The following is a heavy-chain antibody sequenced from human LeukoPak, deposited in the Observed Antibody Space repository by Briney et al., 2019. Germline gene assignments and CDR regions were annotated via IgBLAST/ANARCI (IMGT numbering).Heavy chain of an antibody. Sequence: GGSLRLSCAASGFTFSSYGMHWVRQAPGKGLEWVAVISFDGSNKYYADSVKGRFTISRDNSKNTLYLQMNSLRAEDTAVYYCAKDPSSMVRGVIDYWGQGTLVTVSS. V-gene: IGHV3-30*18. J-gene: IGHJ4*02. D-gene: IGHD3-10*01. CDR2: ISFDGSNK. CDR3: AKDPSSMVRGVIDY. CDR1: GFTFSSYG.